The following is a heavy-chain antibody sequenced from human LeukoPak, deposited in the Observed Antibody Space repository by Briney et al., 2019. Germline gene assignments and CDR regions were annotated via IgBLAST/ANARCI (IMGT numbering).Heavy chain of an antibody. Sequence: GGSPRLSCAASGFTFSDYAMSWVRQAPGKGLEWVSSISSSSSYIYYADSVKGRFTISRDNAKNSLYLQMNSLRAEDTAVYYCARDLMGSSTAFFFYWGQGTLVTVSS. J-gene: IGHJ4*02. V-gene: IGHV3-21*01. CDR2: ISSSSSYI. CDR3: ARDLMGSSTAFFFY. CDR1: GFTFSDYA. D-gene: IGHD3-3*02.